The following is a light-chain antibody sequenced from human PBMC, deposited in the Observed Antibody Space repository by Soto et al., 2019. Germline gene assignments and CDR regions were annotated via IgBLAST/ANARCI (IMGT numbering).Light chain of an antibody. CDR1: QSVSSTY. CDR2: ATS. J-gene: IGKJ1*01. CDR3: QQYGSSLWK. V-gene: IGKV3-20*01. Sequence: EMVLTQSPGTLSLSPGERASLSCRASQSVSSTYLAWYQQKPGQAPRLLIYATSTRATGIPDRFSGSGSGTDFTLTISRLEPGDFAVYYCQQYGSSLWKFGQGTKGEIK.